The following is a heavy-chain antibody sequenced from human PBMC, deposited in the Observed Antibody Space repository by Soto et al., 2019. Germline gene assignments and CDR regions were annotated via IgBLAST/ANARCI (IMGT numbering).Heavy chain of an antibody. V-gene: IGHV4-4*02. J-gene: IGHJ4*02. CDR2: IYHSGSP. D-gene: IGHD5-18*01. Sequence: TCAVSGGSISSSNWWSWVRQPPGKGLEWIGEIYHSGSPSYDPSLKSRVTISVDTSKNQFSLKVNSVTAADTAVYYCAREDSYGYYFYYWGQGTLVTVSS. CDR3: AREDSYGYYFYY. CDR1: GGSISSSNW.